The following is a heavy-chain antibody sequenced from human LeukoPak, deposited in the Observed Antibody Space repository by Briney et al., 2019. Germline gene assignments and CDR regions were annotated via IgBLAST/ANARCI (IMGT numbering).Heavy chain of an antibody. J-gene: IGHJ4*02. CDR1: GFTFSSYS. Sequence: GGSLRLSCAASGFTFSSYSMNWVRQAPGKGLEWVSSISSSSSYIYYADSVKGRFTISRDNAENSLYLQMNSLRVEDTAVYYCARDLGTMVYFDYWGQGTLVTVSS. V-gene: IGHV3-21*01. D-gene: IGHD3-10*01. CDR2: ISSSSSYI. CDR3: ARDLGTMVYFDY.